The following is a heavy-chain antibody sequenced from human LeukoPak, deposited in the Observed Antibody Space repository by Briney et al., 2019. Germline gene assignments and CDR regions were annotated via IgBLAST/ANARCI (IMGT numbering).Heavy chain of an antibody. D-gene: IGHD6-19*01. Sequence: GGSLRLSCAASGFTFDDYAMHWVRQAPGKGLEWVSGISWNSGSIGYADSVKGRFTISRDNAKNSLYLQMNSLRAEGMALYYCAKGSLPSGWTDFDYWGQGTLVTVSS. CDR2: ISWNSGSI. CDR1: GFTFDDYA. CDR3: AKGSLPSGWTDFDY. V-gene: IGHV3-9*03. J-gene: IGHJ4*02.